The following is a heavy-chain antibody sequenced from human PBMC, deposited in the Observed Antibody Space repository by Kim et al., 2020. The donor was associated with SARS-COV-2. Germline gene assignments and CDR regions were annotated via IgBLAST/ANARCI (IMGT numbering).Heavy chain of an antibody. J-gene: IGHJ4*02. Sequence: GGSLRLSCAASGFTFSNAWMNWVRQAPGKGLEWVGRVKSKTDGGTTNYAAPVQGRFTISRDDSKDTLFLQMNSLKTEDTAVYYCTTVYTYGYPSFDYWGQGTLVTVSS. V-gene: IGHV3-15*01. CDR1: GFTFSNAW. CDR3: TTVYTYGYPSFDY. CDR2: VKSKTDGGTT. D-gene: IGHD5-18*01.